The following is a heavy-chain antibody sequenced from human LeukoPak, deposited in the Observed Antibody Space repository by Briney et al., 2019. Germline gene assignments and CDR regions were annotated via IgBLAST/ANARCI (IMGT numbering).Heavy chain of an antibody. D-gene: IGHD3-22*01. J-gene: IGHJ4*02. CDR1: GYTFTDYY. CDR3: ARASYYYDSSGYPGYYFDY. V-gene: IGHV1-2*02. CDR2: INPNSGGT. Sequence: GAAVKVSCKASGYTFTDYYMHWVRQAPGQGLEWMGWINPNSGGTNYAQKFQGRVTMTRDTSISTAYVELSRLRSDDTAMYYCARASYYYDSSGYPGYYFDYWGQGTLVTVSS.